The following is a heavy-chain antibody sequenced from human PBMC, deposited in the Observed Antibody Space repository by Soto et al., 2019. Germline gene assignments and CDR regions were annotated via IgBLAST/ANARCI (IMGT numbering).Heavy chain of an antibody. D-gene: IGHD6-13*01. CDR3: ARMYSSSCDY. CDR1: GFTFSTYA. J-gene: IGHJ4*02. Sequence: EVQLLESGGDLVQPGGSLRLSCAASGFTFSTYAMRWVRQAPGKGLEWVSSITGSGDRTYYADSVKGRFTISRDNSQSPLHLQMNSLRAEDTAVYYCARMYSSSCDYWGQGTLVTVSS. V-gene: IGHV3-23*01. CDR2: ITGSGDRT.